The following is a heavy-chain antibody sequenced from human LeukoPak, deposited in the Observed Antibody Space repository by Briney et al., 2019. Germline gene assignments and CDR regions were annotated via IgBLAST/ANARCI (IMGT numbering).Heavy chain of an antibody. CDR1: GDSISFYY. Sequence: SETLSLTCTVSGDSISFYYWGWIRQPPGKGLEWIGSIYYSGSTYYNPSLKSRVTISVDTSKNQFSLKLSSVTAADTAVYYCARDAIGITTYDSYFDYWGQGTLVTVSS. V-gene: IGHV4-39*07. D-gene: IGHD3-22*01. J-gene: IGHJ4*02. CDR2: IYYSGST. CDR3: ARDAIGITTYDSYFDY.